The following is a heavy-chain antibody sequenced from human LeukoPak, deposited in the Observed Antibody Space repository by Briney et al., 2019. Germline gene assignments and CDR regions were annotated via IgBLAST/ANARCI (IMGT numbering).Heavy chain of an antibody. J-gene: IGHJ4*02. V-gene: IGHV1-46*01. CDR1: GYTFSTYY. D-gene: IGHD6-13*01. CDR3: ARVGSSTWYESDY. CDR2: INPSGGST. Sequence: ASVKVSCKASGYTFSTYYMHWVRQAPGQGLEWMGIINPSGGSTSYAQKFQGRVTMTRDTSTSTVYMELSSLRSEDTAVYYCARVGSSTWYESDYWGQGTLVTVSS.